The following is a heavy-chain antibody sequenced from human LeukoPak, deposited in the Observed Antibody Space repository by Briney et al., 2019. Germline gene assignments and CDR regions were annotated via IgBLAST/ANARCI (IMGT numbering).Heavy chain of an antibody. V-gene: IGHV3-30*04. D-gene: IGHD2-8*02. CDR2: ISYDGSNK. Sequence: GGSLRLSCAASGFTFSSYAMHWVRQAPGKGLEWVAVISYDGSNKYYADSVKGRFTISRDNSKNTLYLQMNSLRAEGTAVYYCAREMAGYWDYWGQGTLVTVSS. CDR1: GFTFSSYA. J-gene: IGHJ4*02. CDR3: AREMAGYWDY.